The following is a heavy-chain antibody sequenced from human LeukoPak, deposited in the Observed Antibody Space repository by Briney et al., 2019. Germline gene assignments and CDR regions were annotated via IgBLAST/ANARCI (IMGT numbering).Heavy chain of an antibody. D-gene: IGHD4-23*01. Sequence: GGSLRLSCAASGFTFSNYAMYWVRQAPGKGLEWVALISHDGSNKDYADSVKGRFTISRDNSKNTLYLQMNSLRAEDTAVCYCAKVRVTIYYFYMDVWGKGTTVTVSS. CDR2: ISHDGSNK. CDR1: GFTFSNYA. V-gene: IGHV3-30-3*01. CDR3: AKVRVTIYYFYMDV. J-gene: IGHJ6*03.